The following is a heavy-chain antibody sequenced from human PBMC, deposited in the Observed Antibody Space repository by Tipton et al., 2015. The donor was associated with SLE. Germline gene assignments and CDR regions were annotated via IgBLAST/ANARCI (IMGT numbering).Heavy chain of an antibody. Sequence: TLSLTCAVSGGSISSNGYYWGWIRQSPGMGLEWIGSVSYVGSTYYNPSLKTRVTMSVDTSKKQFSLKLGSVTAADTAVYYCARGKGNSSGWGHYYFYGMDVWGQGTTVTVSS. V-gene: IGHV4-39*07. CDR2: VSYVGST. CDR3: ARGKGNSSGWGHYYFYGMDV. J-gene: IGHJ6*02. D-gene: IGHD6-19*01. CDR1: GGSISSNGYY.